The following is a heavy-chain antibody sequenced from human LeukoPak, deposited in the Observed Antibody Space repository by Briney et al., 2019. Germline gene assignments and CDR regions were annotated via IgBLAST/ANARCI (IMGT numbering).Heavy chain of an antibody. CDR2: IYYRGNT. Sequence: NPSETLSLTCTVSGGSISSSSYYWGWIRQPPGKGLEWIGSIYYRGNTYYNPSLKSRVTMSVDTSKNQFSLKLSSVTAAYTAVYYCAGYYYYMDVWGKGTTVTISS. J-gene: IGHJ6*03. CDR3: AGYYYYMDV. V-gene: IGHV4-39*01. CDR1: GGSISSSSYY.